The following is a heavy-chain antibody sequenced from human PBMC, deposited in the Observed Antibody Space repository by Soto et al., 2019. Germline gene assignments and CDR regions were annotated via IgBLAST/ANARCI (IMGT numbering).Heavy chain of an antibody. V-gene: IGHV3-21*02. Sequence: EMQLVESGGGLVKPGGSLRLSCAASGFTFSSYGMKWVRQAPGKRLECVSSISTSGSSINYADSVKARFTISRDNAKNSLYLQMNSLRVEDTAVYYCATLGQFDYWGQGILVTVSS. CDR3: ATLGQFDY. J-gene: IGHJ4*02. CDR2: ISTSGSSI. CDR1: GFTFSSYG.